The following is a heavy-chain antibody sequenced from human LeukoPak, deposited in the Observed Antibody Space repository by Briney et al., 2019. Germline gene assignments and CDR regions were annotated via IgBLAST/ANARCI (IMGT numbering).Heavy chain of an antibody. Sequence: PGGSLRLSCAASGFTFSSYAMHWVRQAPGKGLEWVSVIYSGGSTYYADSVKGRFTISRDNSKNTLYLQMNSLRAEDTAVYYCARDRGYSYGYGYWGQGTLVTVSS. CDR2: IYSGGST. D-gene: IGHD5-18*01. CDR3: ARDRGYSYGYGY. CDR1: GFTFSSYA. J-gene: IGHJ4*02. V-gene: IGHV3-66*01.